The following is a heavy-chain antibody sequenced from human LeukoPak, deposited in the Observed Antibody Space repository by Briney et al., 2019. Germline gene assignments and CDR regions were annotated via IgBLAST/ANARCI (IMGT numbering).Heavy chain of an antibody. Sequence: ASVKVSCKASGYTLTGYYMHWVRQAPGQGLEWMGWINPNSGGTNYAQKFQGRVTMTRDTSISTAYMELSRLRPDDTAVYYCARDSSAMASTGYYGMDVWGQGTTVTVSS. CDR3: ARDSSAMASTGYYGMDV. CDR1: GYTLTGYY. V-gene: IGHV1-2*02. D-gene: IGHD5-18*01. J-gene: IGHJ6*02. CDR2: INPNSGGT.